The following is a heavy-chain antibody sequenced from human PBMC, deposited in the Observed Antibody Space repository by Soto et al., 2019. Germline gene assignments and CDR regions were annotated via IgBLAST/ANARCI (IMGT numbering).Heavy chain of an antibody. Sequence: SETLTLTCAVYDGSFSGYYWSWIRQPPGEGLEWIGEIFHGGSTNYSPSLKSRVTISVDTSKNQYSLELSSVTAADTALYYCARPLAVSIAFYSFFGYWGQGTLVTVSS. V-gene: IGHV4-34*12. CDR2: IFHGGST. D-gene: IGHD2-15*01. J-gene: IGHJ4*02. CDR3: ARPLAVSIAFYSFFGY. CDR1: DGSFSGYY.